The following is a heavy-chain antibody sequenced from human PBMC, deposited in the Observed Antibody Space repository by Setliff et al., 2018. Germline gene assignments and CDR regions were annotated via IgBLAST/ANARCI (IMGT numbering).Heavy chain of an antibody. CDR1: GFTFSGNS. V-gene: IGHV3-7*01. Sequence: GGSLRLSCAASGFTFSGNSMTWVRQAPGKGLEWVANIERDGSEKSYVDSVKGRFTISRDNSKNTLYLQMNSLRPEDTAVYYCARTCSGSGCYAGLESWGQGTPVTVSS. D-gene: IGHD2-15*01. CDR2: IERDGSEK. J-gene: IGHJ4*02. CDR3: ARTCSGSGCYAGLES.